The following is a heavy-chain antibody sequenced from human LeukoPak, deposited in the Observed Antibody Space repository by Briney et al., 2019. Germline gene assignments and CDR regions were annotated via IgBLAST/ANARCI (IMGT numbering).Heavy chain of an antibody. CDR3: ARERQLERLAFGKEGSAFDY. Sequence: GGSLRLSCAASGFTFSSYSMNWVRQAPGKGLEWVSSISSSSSYIYYAASVKGRFTISRDNAKNSLYLQMNRLRAEDTAVYYCARERQLERLAFGKEGSAFDYWGQGTLVTVSS. CDR1: GFTFSSYS. CDR2: ISSSSSYI. V-gene: IGHV3-21*01. J-gene: IGHJ4*02. D-gene: IGHD1-1*01.